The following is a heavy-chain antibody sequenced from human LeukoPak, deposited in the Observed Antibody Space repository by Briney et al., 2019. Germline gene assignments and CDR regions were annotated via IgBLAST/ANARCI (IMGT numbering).Heavy chain of an antibody. D-gene: IGHD5-18*01. J-gene: IGHJ4*02. V-gene: IGHV3-30*02. CDR3: AKSSSRLDTSSFEY. Sequence: GGSLRLSCAASGFTFSSYGIHWVRQAPGKGLEWVTFIQYDGSNKYADSVKGRFTISRDNSKNVLYLQMNSLRAEDMALYYCAKSSSRLDTSSFEYWGQGTLVTVSS. CDR1: GFTFSSYG. CDR2: IQYDGSNK.